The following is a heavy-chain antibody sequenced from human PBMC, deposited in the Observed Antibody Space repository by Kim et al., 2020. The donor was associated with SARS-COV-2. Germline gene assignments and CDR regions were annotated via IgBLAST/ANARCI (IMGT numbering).Heavy chain of an antibody. J-gene: IGHJ2*01. CDR3: ARDGDSRSQYFDL. CDR2: ISYDGSNK. CDR1: GFTFSSYA. Sequence: GGSLRLSCAASGFTFSSYAMHWVRQAPGKGLEWVAVISYDGSNKYYADSVKGRFTISRDNSKNTLYLQMNSLRAEDTAVYYCARDGDSRSQYFDLWGRGTLVTVSS. V-gene: IGHV3-30-3*01. D-gene: IGHD4-17*01.